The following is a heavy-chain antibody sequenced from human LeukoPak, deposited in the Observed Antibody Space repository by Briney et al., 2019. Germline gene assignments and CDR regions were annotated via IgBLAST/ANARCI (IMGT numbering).Heavy chain of an antibody. CDR1: GGTFSSYA. CDR2: IIPIFGTA. Sequence: ASVNVSCKASGGTFSSYAISWVRQAPGQGLEWMGGIIPIFGTANYAQKFQGRVTITADESTSTAYVELSSLRSEDTAVYYCASLLVGATSGTDYWGQGTLVTVSS. V-gene: IGHV1-69*13. D-gene: IGHD1-26*01. J-gene: IGHJ4*02. CDR3: ASLLVGATSGTDY.